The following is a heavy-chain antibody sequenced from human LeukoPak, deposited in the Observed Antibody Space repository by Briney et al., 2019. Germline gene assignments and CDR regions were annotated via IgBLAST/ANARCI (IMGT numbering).Heavy chain of an antibody. J-gene: IGHJ6*02. CDR1: GGSFSGYY. V-gene: IGHV4-34*01. Sequence: PSETLPLTCAVSGGSFSGYYWSWIRQPPGKGLEWIGEINHSGSTNYNPSLKSRVTISVDTSKNQSSLKLSSVTAADTAVYYCARGSEEYYYYGMDVWGQGTTVTVSS. CDR2: INHSGST. CDR3: ARGSEEYYYYGMDV.